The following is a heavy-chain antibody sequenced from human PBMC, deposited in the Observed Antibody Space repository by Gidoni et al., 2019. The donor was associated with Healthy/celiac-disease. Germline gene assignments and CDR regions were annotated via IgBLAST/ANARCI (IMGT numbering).Heavy chain of an antibody. CDR3: ARDPPTGGYDFGYYYYYGMDV. D-gene: IGHD5-12*01. V-gene: IGHV3-11*01. J-gene: IGHJ6*02. Sequence: QVQLVESGGGLVKPGGSLRLSCAASGFTFRDYYMSWIRQAPGKGLEWVAYISSSGSTIYYADSVKGRFTISRDNAKNSLYLQMNSLRAEDTAVYYCARDPPTGGYDFGYYYYYGMDVWGQGTTVTVSS. CDR1: GFTFRDYY. CDR2: ISSSGSTI.